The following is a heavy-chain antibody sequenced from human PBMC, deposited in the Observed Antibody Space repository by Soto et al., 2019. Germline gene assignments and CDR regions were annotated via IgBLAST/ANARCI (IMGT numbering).Heavy chain of an antibody. CDR3: ARTSGTARSEWFDP. Sequence: SQTLSLTCAISGDSVSSNSAAWNWIRQSPSRGLEWLGRTYYRSKWYNDYAVSVKRRITINPDTSKNQFSLQLNSVTPEDTAVYYCARTSGTARSEWFDPWGQGTLVTVSS. J-gene: IGHJ5*02. CDR1: GDSVSSNSAA. D-gene: IGHD6-13*01. V-gene: IGHV6-1*01. CDR2: TYYRSKWYN.